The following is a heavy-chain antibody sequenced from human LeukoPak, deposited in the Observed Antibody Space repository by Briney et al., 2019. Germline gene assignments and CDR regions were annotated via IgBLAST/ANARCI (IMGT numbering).Heavy chain of an antibody. Sequence: SETLSLTCTVSGGSISSYYWSWIRQPAGKGLEWIGRIYTSGSTNYNPSLKSRVTMSVDTSKNQFSLKLSSVTAADTAVYYCARDLYCSGDTCYETENWFDPWGQGTLVTVSS. CDR2: IYTSGST. CDR3: ARDLYCSGDTCYETENWFDP. CDR1: GGSISSYY. D-gene: IGHD2-15*01. J-gene: IGHJ5*02. V-gene: IGHV4-4*07.